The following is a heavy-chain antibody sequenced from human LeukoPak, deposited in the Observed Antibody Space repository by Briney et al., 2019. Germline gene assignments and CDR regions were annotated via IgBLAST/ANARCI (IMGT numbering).Heavy chain of an antibody. D-gene: IGHD3-10*01. CDR3: ASRGRAFDI. CDR2: IIGSGGST. CDR1: GFTFSIYA. J-gene: IGHJ3*02. V-gene: IGHV3-23*01. Sequence: GVSLRLSCAACGFTFSIYAMSWVRRARGGGLEWVSAIIGSGGSTYYADSVKGRCTISRDNSKNTLYLQMNSLRAEDTAVYYCASRGRAFDIWGQGTMVTVSS.